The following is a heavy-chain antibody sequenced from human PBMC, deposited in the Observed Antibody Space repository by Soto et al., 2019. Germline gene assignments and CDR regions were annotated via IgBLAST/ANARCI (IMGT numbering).Heavy chain of an antibody. J-gene: IGHJ4*02. CDR1: GVSVSSYT. Sequence: SETLSLTCLVSGVSVSSYTWSWGRQPGKKGLERIGRFFSSASATNRPSLKRLVRIPMDSPENRTSMKLYSVTAADAGVYYCTANAMTTGDTWGPGTLVTVSS. CDR2: FFSSASA. D-gene: IGHD2-21*02. CDR3: TANAMTTGDT. V-gene: IGHV4-4*07.